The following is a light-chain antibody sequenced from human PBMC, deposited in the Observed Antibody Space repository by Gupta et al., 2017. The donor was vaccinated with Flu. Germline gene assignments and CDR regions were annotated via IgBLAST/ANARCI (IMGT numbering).Light chain of an antibody. CDR1: NSDFGNSHL. J-gene: IGLJ3*02. CDR3: CSYALAFSPIV. Sequence: QSALTQPASVSGSPGQSITISCTGPNSDFGNSHLISWYQKLPGKAPKLIIYEGTKRPSGVSNRFSGFKSGNTASLTISGLQPEDEATYYCCSYALAFSPIVFGGGTKVDVL. CDR2: EGT. V-gene: IGLV2-23*01.